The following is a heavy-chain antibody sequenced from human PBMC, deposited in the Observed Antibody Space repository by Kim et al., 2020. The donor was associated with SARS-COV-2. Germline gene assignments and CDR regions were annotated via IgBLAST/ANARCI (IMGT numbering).Heavy chain of an antibody. V-gene: IGHV3-48*01. D-gene: IGHD3-22*01. CDR3: ARARHGGYSDDAFDV. J-gene: IGHJ3*01. Sequence: ESVKGRFTISRDNAESSLYLQMHSLRVEDTAIYYCARARHGGYSDDAFDVWGQGTMVTVSS.